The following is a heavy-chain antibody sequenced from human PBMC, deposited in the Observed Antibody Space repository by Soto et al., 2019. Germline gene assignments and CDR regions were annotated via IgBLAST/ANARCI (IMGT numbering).Heavy chain of an antibody. J-gene: IGHJ4*02. CDR3: ARGVQRYYFDY. V-gene: IGHV4-31*03. D-gene: IGHD6-13*01. CDR2: IYYSGST. CDR1: SDSITSGGYY. Sequence: SETLSLTCTVPSDSITSGGYYWSWIRQHPGKGLEWIGYIYYSGSTYYNPSLKSRVTISVDTSKGQFSLRLSSVTAADTAVYYCARGVQRYYFDYWGQGTLVTVSS.